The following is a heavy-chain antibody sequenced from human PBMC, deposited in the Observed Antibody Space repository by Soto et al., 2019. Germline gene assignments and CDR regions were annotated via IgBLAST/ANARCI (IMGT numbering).Heavy chain of an antibody. Sequence: SETLSLTCTVSGGSISSGGYYWSWIRQHPGKGLEWIGYIYYSGSTYYNPSLKSRVTISVDTSKNQFSLKLSSVTAADTAVYYCARKKRAFHWFDPWGQGTLVTVSS. J-gene: IGHJ5*02. V-gene: IGHV4-31*03. CDR3: ARKKRAFHWFDP. CDR2: IYYSGST. CDR1: GGSISSGGYY.